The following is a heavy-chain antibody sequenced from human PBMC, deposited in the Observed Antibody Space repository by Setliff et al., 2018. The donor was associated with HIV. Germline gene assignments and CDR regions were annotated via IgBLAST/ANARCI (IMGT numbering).Heavy chain of an antibody. J-gene: IGHJ4*02. Sequence: GESLKISCQGSGYTFNTYWIVWVRQMPGKGLEWMGIIYPGDSDTTYIPSFQGHVTISADKSINTAFLQWSSLKGSDTAMYFCVRNYGFLTVADGSYFDYWGRGTLVTVSS. CDR2: IYPGDSDT. CDR3: VRNYGFLTVADGSYFDY. V-gene: IGHV5-51*01. CDR1: GYTFNTYW. D-gene: IGHD3-9*01.